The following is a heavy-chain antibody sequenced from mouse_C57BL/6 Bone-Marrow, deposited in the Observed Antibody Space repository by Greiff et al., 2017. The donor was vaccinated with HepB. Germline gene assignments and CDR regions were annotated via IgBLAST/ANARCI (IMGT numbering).Heavy chain of an antibody. CDR1: GYTFTSYG. CDR2: IYPRSGNT. D-gene: IGHD2-2*01. Sequence: QVHVKQSGAELARPGASVKLSCKASGYTFTSYGISWVKQRTGQGLEWIGEIYPRSGNTYYNEKFKGKATLTADKSSSTAYMELRSLTSEDSAVYFCARGEGLRYWYFDVWGTGTTVTVSS. V-gene: IGHV1-81*01. J-gene: IGHJ1*03. CDR3: ARGEGLRYWYFDV.